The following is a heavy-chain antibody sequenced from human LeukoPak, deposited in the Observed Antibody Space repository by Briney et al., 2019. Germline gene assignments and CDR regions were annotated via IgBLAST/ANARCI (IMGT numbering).Heavy chain of an antibody. J-gene: IGHJ6*03. Sequence: GGSLRLSCAASGFTFSSYDMSWVRQAPGKGLEWVSAISGSGGSTYYADSVKCRYTISRDNSKNTLYLQMNSLSAEDTAVHYCAKGKWTSYYYYYMDVWGKGTTVTVSS. CDR2: ISGSGGST. CDR1: GFTFSSYD. V-gene: IGHV3-23*01. D-gene: IGHD3/OR15-3a*01. CDR3: AKGKWTSYYYYYMDV.